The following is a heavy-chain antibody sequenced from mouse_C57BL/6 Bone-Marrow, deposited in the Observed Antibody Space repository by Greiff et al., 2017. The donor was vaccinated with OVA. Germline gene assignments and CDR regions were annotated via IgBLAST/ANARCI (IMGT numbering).Heavy chain of an antibody. J-gene: IGHJ2*01. CDR1: GYTFTSYW. CDR3: ASLDSSGPDY. CDR2: IDPSDSYT. V-gene: IGHV1-50*01. Sequence: QVQLQQPGAELVKPGASVKLSCKASGYTFTSYWMQWVKQRPGQGLEWIGEIDPSDSYTNYNQQFKGKATLTVDTSSSTAYMQLSSLTSEDSAVYYCASLDSSGPDYWGQGTTLTVSS. D-gene: IGHD3-2*02.